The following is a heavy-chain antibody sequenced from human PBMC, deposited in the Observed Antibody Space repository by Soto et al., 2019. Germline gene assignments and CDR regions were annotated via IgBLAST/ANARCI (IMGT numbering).Heavy chain of an antibody. CDR1: GFTFSSYA. Sequence: SGGSLRLPCAASGFTFSSYAMHWVRQAPGKGLEYVSAISSNGGSTYYANSVKGRFTISRDNSKNTLYLQMGSLRAEDMAVYYCARVGSGYSSSWYGLGYWGQGTLVTVSS. CDR3: ARVGSGYSSSWYGLGY. J-gene: IGHJ4*02. D-gene: IGHD6-13*01. CDR2: ISSNGGST. V-gene: IGHV3-64*01.